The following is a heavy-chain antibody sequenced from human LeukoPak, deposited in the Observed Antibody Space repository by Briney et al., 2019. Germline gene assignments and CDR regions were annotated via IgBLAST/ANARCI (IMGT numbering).Heavy chain of an antibody. J-gene: IGHJ4*02. Sequence: GGSLRLSCAASGFTFSNYWMHWVRQAPGKELVWVSRINNDGSSTNYADSVKGRFTISRDNAKNTLYLQMNSLRADDTAVYYCAGTYWADYWGQGTLVTVSS. D-gene: IGHD2-8*02. CDR1: GFTFSNYW. CDR3: AGTYWADY. V-gene: IGHV3-74*01. CDR2: INNDGSST.